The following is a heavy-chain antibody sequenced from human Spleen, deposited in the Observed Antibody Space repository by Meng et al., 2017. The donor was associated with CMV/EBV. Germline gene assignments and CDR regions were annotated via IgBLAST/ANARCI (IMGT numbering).Heavy chain of an antibody. CDR1: GFTFNSYE. D-gene: IGHD3-10*01. CDR3: ARDSSYGPPVRGMDV. CDR2: ISYDGSNK. Sequence: GESLKISCAASGFTFNSYEMNWVRQAPGKGLEWVAVISYDGSNKYYADSVKGRFTISRDNSKNTLYLQMNSLRAEDTAVYYCARDSSYGPPVRGMDVWGQGTTVTVSS. V-gene: IGHV3-30*04. J-gene: IGHJ6*02.